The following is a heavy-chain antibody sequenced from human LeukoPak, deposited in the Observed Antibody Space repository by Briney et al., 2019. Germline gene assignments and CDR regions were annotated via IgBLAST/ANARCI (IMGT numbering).Heavy chain of an antibody. Sequence: GEFLRLSCAASGFTFSGFAMSWVRRTPGKGLEWVSGISGSGDNTLYADSVKGRFTISRDNSKNTLYLEMNSLRAEDTAIYYCAKMKGHPLPKYYMDVWGQGTTVTVSS. CDR1: GFTFSGFA. V-gene: IGHV3-23*01. CDR3: AKMKGHPLPKYYMDV. CDR2: ISGSGDNT. D-gene: IGHD1-26*01. J-gene: IGHJ6*01.